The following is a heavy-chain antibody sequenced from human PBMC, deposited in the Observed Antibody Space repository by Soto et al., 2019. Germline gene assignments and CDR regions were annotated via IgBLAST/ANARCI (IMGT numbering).Heavy chain of an antibody. D-gene: IGHD2-15*01. J-gene: IGHJ3*02. V-gene: IGHV4-59*08. CDR1: GGSISSYY. Sequence: SETLSLTCTVSGGSISSYYWSWIRQPPGKGLEYIAYIYYSGTTNYNPSLESRVTISVDTSKNQFSLKLRSVTATDTAVYYCARLRDLSGAPLYHAFDIWGQGTMVTVSS. CDR2: IYYSGTT. CDR3: ARLRDLSGAPLYHAFDI.